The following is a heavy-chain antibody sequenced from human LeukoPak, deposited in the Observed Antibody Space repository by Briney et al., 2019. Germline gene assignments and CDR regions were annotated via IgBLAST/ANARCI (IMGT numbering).Heavy chain of an antibody. V-gene: IGHV3-7*04. D-gene: IGHD5-18*01. CDR2: MNQDGSET. J-gene: IGHJ3*01. Sequence: PGGSLRLSCAASGFTFSRYWMTWVRQAPGKGLEWVASMNQDGSETYYVDSVKGRFTISRDNAQNSLYLQMNSLRAEDTAVYYCARVQLFFRMQGGNGFDVWGQGTMVTVSS. CDR3: ARVQLFFRMQGGNGFDV. CDR1: GFTFSRYW.